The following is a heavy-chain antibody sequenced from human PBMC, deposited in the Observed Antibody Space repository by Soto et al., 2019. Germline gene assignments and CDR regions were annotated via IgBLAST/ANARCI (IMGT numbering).Heavy chain of an antibody. CDR1: GGSFSGYY. CDR3: ARANYGDYDPLDY. CDR2: INHSGST. D-gene: IGHD4-17*01. Sequence: SETLSLTCAVYGGSFSGYYWSWIRQPPGKGLEWIGEINHSGSTNYNPSLKGRFTISRDNAKNSLYLQMNSLRAEDTAVYYCARANYGDYDPLDYWGQGTLVTVSS. V-gene: IGHV4-34*10. J-gene: IGHJ4*02.